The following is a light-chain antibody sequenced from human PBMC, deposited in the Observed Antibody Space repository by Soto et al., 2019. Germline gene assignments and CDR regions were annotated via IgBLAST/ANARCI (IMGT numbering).Light chain of an antibody. Sequence: DVHLTQSPSSVSASVGDRVTITCRASQGVNTWLAWYQKKPGKAPRLLIYGASSLQSGVPLRFSGSGSGTDFTLTISSLQPEDVGHYYCQQANSFPLTFGGGTKVDIK. V-gene: IGKV1-12*01. CDR3: QQANSFPLT. CDR2: GAS. CDR1: QGVNTW. J-gene: IGKJ4*01.